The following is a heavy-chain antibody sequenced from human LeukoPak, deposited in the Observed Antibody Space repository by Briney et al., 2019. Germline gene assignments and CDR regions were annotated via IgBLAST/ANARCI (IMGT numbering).Heavy chain of an antibody. CDR2: IRYDGSNK. CDR3: AKDGYSNSYSYYYMDV. Sequence: AGGSLRLSCAASGFAFSSYGMHRVRQAPGKGLEWVAFIRYDGSNKYYADSVKGRFTISRDNSKNTLYLQMNSLRAEDTAVYYCAKDGYSNSYSYYYMDVWGKGTTVTVSS. V-gene: IGHV3-30*02. CDR1: GFAFSSYG. D-gene: IGHD6-13*01. J-gene: IGHJ6*03.